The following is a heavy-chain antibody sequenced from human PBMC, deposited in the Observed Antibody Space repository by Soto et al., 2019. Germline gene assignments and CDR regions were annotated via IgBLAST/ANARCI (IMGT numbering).Heavy chain of an antibody. CDR1: GGSISSYY. CDR3: ARERGYNFNRVTIAPALGFAP. V-gene: IGHV4-59*01. J-gene: IGHJ5*02. CDR2: IYYSGST. D-gene: IGHD5-12*01. Sequence: PSETLCLTCTVSGGSISSYYWSWIRQPPGKGLEWIGYIYYSGSTNYNPSLKSRVTISVDTSKNQFSLKLSSVTAADTAVYYCARERGYNFNRVTIAPALGFAPWAQATLVPASS.